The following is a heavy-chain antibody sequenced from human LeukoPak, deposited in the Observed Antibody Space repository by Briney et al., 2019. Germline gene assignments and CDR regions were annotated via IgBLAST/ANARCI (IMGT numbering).Heavy chain of an antibody. CDR1: GYTFTSYG. J-gene: IGHJ4*02. V-gene: IGHV1-18*01. CDR3: ARDPLYSSGWHSLGY. D-gene: IGHD6-19*01. Sequence: ASVKVSCKASGYTFTSYGISWVRQAPGQGLEWMGWISAYNGNTNYAQKLQGRVTMTTDTSTSTAYMELRSLRSDDTAVYYCARDPLYSSGWHSLGYWGQGTLVTVSS. CDR2: ISAYNGNT.